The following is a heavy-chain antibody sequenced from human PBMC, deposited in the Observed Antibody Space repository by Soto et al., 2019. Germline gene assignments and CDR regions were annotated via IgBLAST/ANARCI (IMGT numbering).Heavy chain of an antibody. J-gene: IGHJ6*02. D-gene: IGHD3-9*01. CDR1: GGTFSSYA. CDR2: IIPIFGTA. CDR3: ARAPFYFVIVVFSSENPPSTTGMDA. V-gene: IGHV1-69*13. Sequence: ASVKVSCKASGGTFSSYAISWVRQAPGQGLEWMGGIIPIFGTANYAQKFQGRVTITADESTSTAYMELSSLRSEDTAVYYCARAPFYFVIVVFSSENPPSTTGMDAWAQGTALPIS.